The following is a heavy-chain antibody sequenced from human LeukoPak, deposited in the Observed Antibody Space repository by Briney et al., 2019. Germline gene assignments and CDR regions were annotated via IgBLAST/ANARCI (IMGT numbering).Heavy chain of an antibody. D-gene: IGHD6-13*01. J-gene: IGHJ6*02. CDR1: GGTFSSYA. V-gene: IGHV1-69*04. CDR2: IIPILGIA. Sequence: SVKVSCKASGGTFSSYAISWVRQAPGQGLEWMGRIIPILGIANYAQKFQGRVTITADKSTSTAYMELSSLRSEDTAVYYCARPKAAADYYYYYGMDVWGQGTTVTISS. CDR3: ARPKAAADYYYYYGMDV.